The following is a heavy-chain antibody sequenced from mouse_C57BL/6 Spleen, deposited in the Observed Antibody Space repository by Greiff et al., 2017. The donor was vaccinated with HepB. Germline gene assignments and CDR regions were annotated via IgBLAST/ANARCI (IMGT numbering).Heavy chain of an antibody. V-gene: IGHV1-59*01. J-gene: IGHJ4*01. CDR1: GYTFTSYW. D-gene: IGHD2-4*01. CDR3: ARSWNYDSMDY. CDR2: IDPSDSYT. Sequence: QVQLQQPGAELVRPGTSVKLSCKASGYTFTSYWMHWVKQRPGQGLEWIGVIDPSDSYTNYNQKFKGKATLTVDTSSSTAYMQLSSLTSEDSAVYYCARSWNYDSMDYWGQGTSVTVSS.